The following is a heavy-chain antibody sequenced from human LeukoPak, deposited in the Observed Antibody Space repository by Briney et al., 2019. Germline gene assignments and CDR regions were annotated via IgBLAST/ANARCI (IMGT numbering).Heavy chain of an antibody. CDR1: GGSVTTYY. Sequence: SETLSLTCTVSGGSVTTYYWSWIRQPPGKEPEWIGFFHYTGSTDYNPSLKSRVTISVDTSQNQFSLKLSSVTAADTAVYYCARGREEFYYDSSGYYYFDNWGQGNLVTVSS. V-gene: IGHV4-59*02. J-gene: IGHJ4*02. CDR2: FHYTGST. D-gene: IGHD3-22*01. CDR3: ARGREEFYYDSSGYYYFDN.